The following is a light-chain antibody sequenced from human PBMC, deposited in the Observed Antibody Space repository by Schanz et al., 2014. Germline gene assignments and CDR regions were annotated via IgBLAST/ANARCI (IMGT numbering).Light chain of an antibody. CDR3: SSYAGSNKEV. Sequence: QSALTQPASVSGSPGQSITISCTGTSSDVGSYNLVSWYQQHPGKAPKLMIYEGSKRPSGVPDRFSGSKSGNTASLTISGLQAEDEADYYCSSYAGSNKEVFGGGTKLTVL. CDR2: EGS. J-gene: IGLJ3*02. CDR1: SSDVGSYNL. V-gene: IGLV2-14*02.